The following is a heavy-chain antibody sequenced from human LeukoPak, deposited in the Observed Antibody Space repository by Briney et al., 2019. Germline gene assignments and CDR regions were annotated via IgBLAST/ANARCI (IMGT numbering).Heavy chain of an antibody. V-gene: IGHV4-39*01. J-gene: IGHJ6*03. CDR3: ARLSYNSIYYYYYMDV. D-gene: IGHD1-20*01. CDR1: GGSISSSSYY. Sequence: KTSETLSLTCTVSGGSISSSSYYWGWIRQPPGKGLEWIGSIYYSGSTYYNPSLKSRVTISVDTSKNQFSLKLSSVTAADTAVYYCARLSYNSIYYYYYMDVWGKGTTVTVSS. CDR2: IYYSGST.